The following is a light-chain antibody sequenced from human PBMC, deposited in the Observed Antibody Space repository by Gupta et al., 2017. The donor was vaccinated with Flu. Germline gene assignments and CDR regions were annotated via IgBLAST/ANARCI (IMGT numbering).Light chain of an antibody. V-gene: IGLV2-14*01. CDR2: EVS. CDR3: NSYTSSSTWV. J-gene: IGLJ3*02. CDR1: SSDVGGYNY. Sequence: SITISCTGTSSDVGGYNYVSWYQQHPGKAHKLMIYEVSNRPSGVSNRFSGSKSGNTASLTISGLQAEDEADYYCNSYTSSSTWVFGGGTKLTVL.